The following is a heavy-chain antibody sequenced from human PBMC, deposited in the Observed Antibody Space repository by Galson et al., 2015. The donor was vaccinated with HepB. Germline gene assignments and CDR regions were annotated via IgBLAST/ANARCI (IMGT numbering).Heavy chain of an antibody. Sequence: SLRLSCAASGFTFSDYYMSWIRQAPGKGLEWVSYISSSGSTIYYADSVKGRFTISRDNAKNSLYLQMNSLRAEDTAVYYCARDRHQQDDFWSGYYYYYYGMDVWGQGTTVTVSS. D-gene: IGHD3-3*01. CDR1: GFTFSDYY. J-gene: IGHJ6*02. CDR2: ISSSGSTI. CDR3: ARDRHQQDDFWSGYYYYYYGMDV. V-gene: IGHV3-11*01.